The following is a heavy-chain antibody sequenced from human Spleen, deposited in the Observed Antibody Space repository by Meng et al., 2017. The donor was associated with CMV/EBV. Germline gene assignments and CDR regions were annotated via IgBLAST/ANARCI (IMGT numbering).Heavy chain of an antibody. Sequence: ASVKVSCKASGYTFIGYYMHWMRQAPGQGLEWMGWINPETGDANYAQKFQGRVTMTRDTFITTAYMEVSRLTSDDTAVYYCARVDNDDPVAPYYFDYWGQGTLVTVSS. CDR2: INPETGDA. CDR1: GYTFIGYY. D-gene: IGHD2-21*01. V-gene: IGHV1-2*02. CDR3: ARVDNDDPVAPYYFDY. J-gene: IGHJ4*02.